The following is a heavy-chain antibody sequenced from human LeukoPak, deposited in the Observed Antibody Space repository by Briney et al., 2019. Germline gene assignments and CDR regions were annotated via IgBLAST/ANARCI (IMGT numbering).Heavy chain of an antibody. Sequence: GGSLRLSCEASVFTFSNYFMSWVRQAPGQGLEWVANIKQDGSDKYYVDSVKGRFTISRDNAKNSLYLQMNSLSVEDAAVFYCAGGGSPGDYFAYWGQGTLVTVAS. CDR2: IKQDGSDK. D-gene: IGHD3-16*01. CDR3: AGGGSPGDYFAY. V-gene: IGHV3-7*04. J-gene: IGHJ4*02. CDR1: VFTFSNYF.